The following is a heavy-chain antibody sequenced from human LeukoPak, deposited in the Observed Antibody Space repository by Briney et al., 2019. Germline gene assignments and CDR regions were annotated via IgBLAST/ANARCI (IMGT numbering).Heavy chain of an antibody. V-gene: IGHV1-18*01. CDR3: TRDAYSTSSSGFDA. Sequence: ASVKVSCKASGYTFRTYGINWVRQAPGQGLEWMGWISAYNGNTNYAQKLQGRVTMTTDTSTSTAYMELRSLRSDDTAVYYCTRDAYSTSSSGFDAWGQGALVTVSS. CDR2: ISAYNGNT. D-gene: IGHD6-6*01. CDR1: GYTFRTYG. J-gene: IGHJ5*02.